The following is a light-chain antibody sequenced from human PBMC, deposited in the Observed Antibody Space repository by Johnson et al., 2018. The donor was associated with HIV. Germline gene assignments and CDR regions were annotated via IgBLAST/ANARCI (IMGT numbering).Light chain of an antibody. V-gene: IGLV1-51*02. J-gene: IGLJ1*01. CDR3: GTWDTSLSAGV. Sequence: QSVLTQPPSVSAAPGQTVNISCSGNVSNIESYFVSWYQQLPGAAPTLLFYANNKRHSGIADRFSGSKSGTTATLGITGLQTGDEADYYCGTWDTSLSAGVFGPGTKVSVL. CDR1: VSNIESYF. CDR2: ANN.